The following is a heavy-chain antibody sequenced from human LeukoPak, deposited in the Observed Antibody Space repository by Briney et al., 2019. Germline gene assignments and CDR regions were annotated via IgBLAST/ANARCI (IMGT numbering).Heavy chain of an antibody. CDR2: ISSSGSTI. V-gene: IGHV3-11*01. CDR3: ARDGGPTYYYDSSGPHDY. J-gene: IGHJ4*02. D-gene: IGHD3-22*01. Sequence: GGSLRLSCAASGFTFSDYYMSWIRQAPGKGLEWVSYISSSGSTIYYADSVKGRFTISRDNAKNSLYLQMNSLRAEDTAVYYCARDGGPTYYYDSSGPHDYWGQGTLVTVSS. CDR1: GFTFSDYY.